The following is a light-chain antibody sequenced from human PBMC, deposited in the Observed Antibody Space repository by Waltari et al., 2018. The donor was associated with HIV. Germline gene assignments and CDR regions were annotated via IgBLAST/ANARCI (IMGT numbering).Light chain of an antibody. CDR2: SNN. J-gene: IGLJ3*02. V-gene: IGLV1-44*01. CDR3: AAWDDSLNAWV. Sequence: QSVLTPPPSASGPPGQRVRISSSGSTSNIGSNIVNWYQQLPGTAPKLLIYSNNQRPSGVPDRFSGSKSGTSASLAISGLQSEDEADYYCAAWDDSLNAWVFGGGTKLTVL. CDR1: TSNIGSNI.